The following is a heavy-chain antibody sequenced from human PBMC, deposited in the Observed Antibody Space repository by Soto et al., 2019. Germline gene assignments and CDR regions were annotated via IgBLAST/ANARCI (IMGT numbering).Heavy chain of an antibody. CDR3: AISVRGMVRGVIIQRGDYYYYGMDV. CDR1: GGTFSSYA. Sequence: GASVKVSCKASGGTFSSYAISWVRQAPGQGLEWMGGIIPIFGTANYAQKFQGRVTITADESTSTAYMELSSLRSEDTAVYYCAISVRGMVRGVIIQRGDYYYYGMDVWGQGTTVTVSS. J-gene: IGHJ6*02. D-gene: IGHD3-10*01. V-gene: IGHV1-69*13. CDR2: IIPIFGTA.